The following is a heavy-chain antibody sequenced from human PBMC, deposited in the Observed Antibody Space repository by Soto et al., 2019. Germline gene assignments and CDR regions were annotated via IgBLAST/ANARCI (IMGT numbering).Heavy chain of an antibody. V-gene: IGHV4-59*12. Sequence: SETLSLTCTVSGGSISSYYWSWIRQPPGKGLEWIGYIYYSGSTNYNPSLKSRVTISVDTSKNQFSLKLSSVTAADTAVYYCARDQGHSSGISRRGAENWGQGTLVTVSS. CDR2: IYYSGST. D-gene: IGHD6-19*01. CDR3: ARDQGHSSGISRRGAEN. J-gene: IGHJ4*02. CDR1: GGSISSYY.